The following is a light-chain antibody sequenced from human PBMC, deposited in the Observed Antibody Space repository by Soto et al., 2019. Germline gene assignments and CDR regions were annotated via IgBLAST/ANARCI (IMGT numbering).Light chain of an antibody. CDR3: QQYGSSPYT. CDR2: GAS. J-gene: IGKJ2*01. Sequence: EIVLTQSPGTLSVYPGERATLSCRASQSVSSSYLAWYQQKPGQAPRLLIFGASSRATGIPDRFSGSGSGTDFTLTISRLEPEDFAVYSCQQYGSSPYTFGQGTKLEVK. CDR1: QSVSSSY. V-gene: IGKV3-20*01.